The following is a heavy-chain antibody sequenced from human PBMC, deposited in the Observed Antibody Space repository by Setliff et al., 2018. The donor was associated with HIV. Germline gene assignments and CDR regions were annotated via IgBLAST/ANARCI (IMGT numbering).Heavy chain of an antibody. D-gene: IGHD3-10*01. V-gene: IGHV1-24*01. CDR1: GYTLAALS. CDR3: AREGLWFGDRGYFMGV. CDR2: FDPEDGER. Sequence: ASVKVSCKVFGYTLAALSIHWVRQAPGKGLEWMGGFDPEDGERINAEKFQGRVTMTTDTSTSTVYMELRSLTSDDTAVYYCAREGLWFGDRGYFMGVWGEGTAVTVSS. J-gene: IGHJ6*03.